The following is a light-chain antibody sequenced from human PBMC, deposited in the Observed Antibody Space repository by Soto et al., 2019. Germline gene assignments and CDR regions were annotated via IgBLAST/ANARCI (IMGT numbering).Light chain of an antibody. V-gene: IGKV1-5*01. J-gene: IGKJ1*01. CDR2: DAS. CDR3: QQYQSYSRT. CDR1: QSISSW. Sequence: DIQMTQSPSTLSASVGDRVTITCRASQSISSWLAWYQQKPGKAPKLMIYDASSLESGVPSRFSGSGSGTEFTLTISSLKPDDFATYYCQQYQSYSRTLGQGTKVDIK.